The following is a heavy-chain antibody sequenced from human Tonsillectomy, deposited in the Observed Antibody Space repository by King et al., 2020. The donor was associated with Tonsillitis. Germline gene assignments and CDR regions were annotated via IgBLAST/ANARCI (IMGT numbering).Heavy chain of an antibody. D-gene: IGHD2-2*01. CDR3: ARDTVPAGMGTYYYYYYMDV. J-gene: IGHJ6*03. CDR2: ISYDGSSK. Sequence: VQLVESGGGVVQPGRSLRLSCAASGFTFSSFAMHWVRQAPGKGLEWVAIISYDGSSKYYADSVKGRFTISRDNSKNTLYLQMNSLRAEDTAVYFCARDTVPAGMGTYYYYYYMDVWGKGTPVTVSS. CDR1: GFTFSSFA. V-gene: IGHV3-30-3*01.